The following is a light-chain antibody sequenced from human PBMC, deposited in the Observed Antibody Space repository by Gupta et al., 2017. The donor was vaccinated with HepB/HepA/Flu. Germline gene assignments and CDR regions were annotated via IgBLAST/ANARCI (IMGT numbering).Light chain of an antibody. V-gene: IGKV1-39*01. Sequence: DIQMTQSPSSLSASVGDRVTITCRASQSISLNWYQQKPGKAPKLLIYAASNLQIGVPSRFSGCGPVTYLTLTISILLPEAFTTTYSQESYSTPPTFGPGTKVDIQ. CDR1: QSIS. J-gene: IGKJ3*01. CDR2: AAS. CDR3: QESYSTPPT.